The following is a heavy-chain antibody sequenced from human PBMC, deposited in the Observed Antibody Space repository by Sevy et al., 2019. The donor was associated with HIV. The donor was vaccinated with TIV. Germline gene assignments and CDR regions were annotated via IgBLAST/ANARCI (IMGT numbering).Heavy chain of an antibody. Sequence: ASVKVSCKVSGYTLTELSMHWVRQPPGKGLEWMGGFDPEDGETIYAQKFQGRVTMTEDTSTDSAYMELSSLRSEDTAVYYCATAEYSSSFLYFDLWGHGTLVTVSS. V-gene: IGHV1-24*01. D-gene: IGHD6-6*01. J-gene: IGHJ2*01. CDR3: ATAEYSSSFLYFDL. CDR2: FDPEDGET. CDR1: GYTLTELS.